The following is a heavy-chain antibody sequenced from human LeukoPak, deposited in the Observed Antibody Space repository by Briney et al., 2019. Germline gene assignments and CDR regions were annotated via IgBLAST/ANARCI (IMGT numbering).Heavy chain of an antibody. Sequence: SETLSLTCTVSGGSISSSSYYWSWIRQPPGKGLEWIGSIYYSGSTYYNPSLKSRVTISVDTSKNQFSLKLSSVTAADTAVYYCARQRQWLVHFDYWGQGTLVTVSS. CDR1: GGSISSSSYY. D-gene: IGHD6-19*01. CDR3: ARQRQWLVHFDY. CDR2: IYYSGST. V-gene: IGHV4-39*01. J-gene: IGHJ4*02.